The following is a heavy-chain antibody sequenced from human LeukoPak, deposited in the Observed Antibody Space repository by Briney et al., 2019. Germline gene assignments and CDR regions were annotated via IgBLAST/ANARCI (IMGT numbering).Heavy chain of an antibody. D-gene: IGHD4-11*01. J-gene: IGHJ4*02. CDR3: ASARTPYSNYLPFGY. CDR2: IYPGDSDT. V-gene: IGHV5-51*01. CDR1: GYGFIGYW. Sequence: RPGESLRISCKGSGYGFIGYWIAWVRQMPGKGLEWMGIIYPGDSDTRYSPSFQGQVTISADNSISTAYLQWSSLKASDTAMYYCASARTPYSNYLPFGYWGQGTLVTVSS.